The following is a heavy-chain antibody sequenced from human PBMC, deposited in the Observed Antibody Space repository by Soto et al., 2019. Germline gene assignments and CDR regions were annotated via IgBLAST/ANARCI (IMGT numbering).Heavy chain of an antibody. Sequence: GGSLRLSCVASGFTISNYWMHWVRQAPGKGLVWVSRINSDGTTTDYADSVKGRFTISRDNAKNTLYLQMNSLRAEDTAVYYCARDRAIRDSSGQSGYWGQGTLVTVSS. V-gene: IGHV3-74*01. CDR2: INSDGTTT. J-gene: IGHJ4*02. CDR3: ARDRAIRDSSGQSGY. D-gene: IGHD3-22*01. CDR1: GFTISNYW.